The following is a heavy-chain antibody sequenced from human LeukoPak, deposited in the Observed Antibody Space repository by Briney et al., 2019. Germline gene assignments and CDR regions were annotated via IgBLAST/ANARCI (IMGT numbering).Heavy chain of an antibody. CDR2: VSSSSRYI. J-gene: IGHJ3*02. Sequence: GGSLRLSCAASGFTFSSYSMNWVRQAPGKGLEWVSSVSSSSRYIYYADSVKGRFTISRDNAKNSLYLQMNSLRAEDTAVYYCARELDCSGGSCYANAFDIWGQGTMVTVSS. CDR1: GFTFSSYS. V-gene: IGHV3-21*01. CDR3: ARELDCSGGSCYANAFDI. D-gene: IGHD2-15*01.